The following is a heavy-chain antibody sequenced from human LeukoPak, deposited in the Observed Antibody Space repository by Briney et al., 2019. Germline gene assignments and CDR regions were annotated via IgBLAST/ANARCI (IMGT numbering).Heavy chain of an antibody. CDR2: IKEDGSGK. CDR3: AKDASIGSSGWFDP. J-gene: IGHJ5*02. D-gene: IGHD3-16*01. CDR1: GFTFNGHW. V-gene: IGHV3-7*03. Sequence: PGGSLRLSCAASGFTFNGHWMTWVRQAPGKGLEWVANIKEDGSGKYYVDSVKGRFTISRDNAKNSLYLQMNSLRAEDTAVYYCAKDASIGSSGWFDPWGQGTLVTVSS.